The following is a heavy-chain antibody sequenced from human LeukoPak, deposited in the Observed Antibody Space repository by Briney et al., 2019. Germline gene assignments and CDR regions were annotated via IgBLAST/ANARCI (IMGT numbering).Heavy chain of an antibody. CDR3: ARLLLSVGNYWYFDL. V-gene: IGHV4-59*08. CDR2: IYYSGST. CDR1: GGSISSYY. D-gene: IGHD1-26*01. J-gene: IGHJ2*01. Sequence: PSETLSLTCTVSGGSISSYYWSWIRQPPGKGLEWIGYIYYSGSTNYNPSLMSRVTISGDTSKSKFSLKLSSVTAADTAVYYCARLLLSVGNYWYFDLWGRGTLVTVSS.